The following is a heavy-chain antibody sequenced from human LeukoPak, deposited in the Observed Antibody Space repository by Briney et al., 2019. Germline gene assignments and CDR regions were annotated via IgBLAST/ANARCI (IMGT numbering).Heavy chain of an antibody. D-gene: IGHD3-22*01. CDR1: GFTFSSYG. V-gene: IGHV3-30*02. CDR3: ARPLRSGYYFDY. CDR2: IRYDGSNK. Sequence: GGSLRLSCAASGFTFSSYGMHWVRQAPGKGLEWVAFIRYDGSNKYYADSVKGRFTISRDNSKNTLYLQMNSLRAEDTAVYYCARPLRSGYYFDYWGQGTLVTVSS. J-gene: IGHJ4*02.